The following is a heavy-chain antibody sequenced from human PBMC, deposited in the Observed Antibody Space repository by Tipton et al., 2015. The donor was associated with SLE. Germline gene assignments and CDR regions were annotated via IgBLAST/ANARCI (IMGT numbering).Heavy chain of an antibody. D-gene: IGHD1-26*01. Sequence: QVQLVQSGPEMIKPGASVKASCKTSGYTFTSYGITWVRQAPGQGLEWLAWLSPHNGGTNYAENLQGRVTLTSDTSTSTAYMELRSLRSDDTAVYYCARDWRGASYGLDVWGQGTTVTVSS. CDR1: GYTFTSYG. CDR3: ARDWRGASYGLDV. V-gene: IGHV1-18*01. J-gene: IGHJ6*02. CDR2: LSPHNGGT.